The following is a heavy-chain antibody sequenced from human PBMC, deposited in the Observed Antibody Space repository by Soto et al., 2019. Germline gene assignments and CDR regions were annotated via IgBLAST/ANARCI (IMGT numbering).Heavy chain of an antibody. D-gene: IGHD6-19*01. V-gene: IGHV1-18*01. CDR2: ISAYNGNT. CDR3: ARDLDAYSSGWLTTFDY. CDR1: GYTFTSYG. J-gene: IGHJ4*02. Sequence: ASVKVSCKASGYTFTSYGISWVRQAPGQGLEWMGWISAYNGNTNYAQKLQGRVTMTTDTSTSTAYMELRSLRSDDTAVYYCARDLDAYSSGWLTTFDYWGQGTLVTVSS.